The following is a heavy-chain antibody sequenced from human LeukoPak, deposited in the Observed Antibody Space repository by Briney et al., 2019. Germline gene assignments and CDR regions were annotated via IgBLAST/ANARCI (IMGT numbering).Heavy chain of an antibody. CDR2: IKQDGSEK. D-gene: IGHD6-19*01. CDR3: AREEHSGLFFR. J-gene: IGHJ4*02. Sequence: AGGSLRLSCAASGFTFSTYWMSWVRQAPGKGLEWVANIKQDGSEKYYVDSVKGRFTISRDNAKNSLYLEMNSLRAEDTAVYHCAREEHSGLFFRWGQGTLVTVSS. V-gene: IGHV3-7*03. CDR1: GFTFSTYW.